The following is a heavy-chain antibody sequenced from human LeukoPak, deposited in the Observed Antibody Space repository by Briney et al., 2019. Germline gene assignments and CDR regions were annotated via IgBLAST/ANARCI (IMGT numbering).Heavy chain of an antibody. CDR1: GFTFDDYA. CDR3: AKQASYGNYYGMDV. J-gene: IGHJ6*02. CDR2: ISWNSGSI. V-gene: IGHV3-9*01. Sequence: GGSLRLSCAASGFTFDDYAMHWVRQAPGKGLEWVSGISWNSGSIGYADSVKGRFTISRDNAKNSLYLQMNSLRAEDTALYYCAKQASYGNYYGMDVWGQGTTVTVSS. D-gene: IGHD1-26*01.